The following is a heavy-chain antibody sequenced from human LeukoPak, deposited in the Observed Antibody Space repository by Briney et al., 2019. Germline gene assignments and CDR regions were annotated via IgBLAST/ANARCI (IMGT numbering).Heavy chain of an antibody. CDR3: ARGGRWLPDY. J-gene: IGHJ4*02. D-gene: IGHD5-24*01. Sequence: SETLSLTCGVYGGSFSGNYWSWIRQPPGKGLEWIGQINHSGSTNYNPSLKSRVTISVDTSKNQFSLKLSSVTAADTAVYYCARGGRWLPDYWGQGTLVTVSS. CDR2: INHSGST. V-gene: IGHV4-34*01. CDR1: GGSFSGNY.